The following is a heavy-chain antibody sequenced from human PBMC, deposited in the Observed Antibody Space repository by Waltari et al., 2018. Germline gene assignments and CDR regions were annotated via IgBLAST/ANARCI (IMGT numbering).Heavy chain of an antibody. D-gene: IGHD3-10*01. Sequence: EVQLLESGGGLVQPGGSRRLSCAAYGFPFGNDAMNWVRQAPGKGVEWVLAITDGCTTYSAYSLKGRFTISRDNSNSTLYLQMNSLRAEDTAIYYCVSRGLWARFDSWGQGTLVTVSS. CDR2: ITDGCTT. V-gene: IGHV3-23*01. J-gene: IGHJ4*02. CDR3: VSRGLWARFDS. CDR1: GFPFGNDA.